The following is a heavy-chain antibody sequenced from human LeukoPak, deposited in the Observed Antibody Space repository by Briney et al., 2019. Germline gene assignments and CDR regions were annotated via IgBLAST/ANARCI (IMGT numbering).Heavy chain of an antibody. J-gene: IGHJ4*02. CDR1: GGSISSYY. CDR2: IYYSGGT. Sequence: KPSETLSLTCTVSGGSISSYYWSWIRQPPGKGLEWIGYIYYSGGTNYNPSLKSRVTISVDTSKNQFSLKLSSVTAADTAVYYCATYSSSWYFDYWGQGTLVTVSS. V-gene: IGHV4-59*01. D-gene: IGHD6-13*01. CDR3: ATYSSSWYFDY.